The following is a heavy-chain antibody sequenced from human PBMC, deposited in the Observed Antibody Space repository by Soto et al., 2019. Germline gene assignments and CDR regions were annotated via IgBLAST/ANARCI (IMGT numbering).Heavy chain of an antibody. CDR1: GYTFTSYG. D-gene: IGHD3-3*01. J-gene: IGHJ5*01. Sequence: QVQLVQSGAEVKKPGASVKVSCKASGYTFTSYGISWVRQAPGQGLEWMGWISVYNGNAKYAQKFQGRVNLTTDTSTTTADMELRSLRSDDTAVYYCARVLERPPIFGVISIGAGDSWGQGNLVTVSS. CDR2: ISVYNGNA. V-gene: IGHV1-18*01. CDR3: ARVLERPPIFGVISIGAGDS.